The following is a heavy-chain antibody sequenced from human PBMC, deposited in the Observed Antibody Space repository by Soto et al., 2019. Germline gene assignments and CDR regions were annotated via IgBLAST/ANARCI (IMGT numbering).Heavy chain of an antibody. D-gene: IGHD2-21*02. CDR1: GYSFIDYW. CDR2: IYPGDSDT. CDR3: ARHQRPGDPFDY. J-gene: IGHJ4*02. Sequence: PGESLKISCKGSGYSFIDYWIGWVRQVPGKGLEWMGVIYPGDSDTRYSPSFQGQVTISADKSITTAYLQWRSLKASDTAMYYCARHQRPGDPFDYWGQGTLVTVSS. V-gene: IGHV5-51*01.